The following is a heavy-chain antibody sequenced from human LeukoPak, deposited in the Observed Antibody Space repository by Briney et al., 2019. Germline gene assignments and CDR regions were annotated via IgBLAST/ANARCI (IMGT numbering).Heavy chain of an antibody. V-gene: IGHV4-59*01. CDR1: GGSISSYY. CDR2: IYTSGST. Sequence: SETLSRTCTVYGGSISSYYWSWIRQPPGKGLEWVGYIYTSGSTSYNPSLKSRVSISADKSKHQLSLKLSSVTAADTAVYYCASARGSMFNFDYWGQGTLVTVSS. J-gene: IGHJ4*02. D-gene: IGHD2-2*01. CDR3: ASARGSMFNFDY.